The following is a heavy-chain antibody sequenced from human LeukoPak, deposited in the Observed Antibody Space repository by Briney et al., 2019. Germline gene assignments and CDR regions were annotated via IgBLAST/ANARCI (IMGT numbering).Heavy chain of an antibody. CDR3: ARHYKSTRTTVFDC. CDR2: VHYSGST. Sequence: PSETLSLTCTVSGDSISPYYWSWSRQSPGKGLEWIGYVHYSGSTKYNPSLKSRVTISLDTSKNQFSLRLSSVSAADTAVYYCARHYKSTRTTVFDCWGQGTLVTVSA. D-gene: IGHD4-11*01. CDR1: GDSISPYY. V-gene: IGHV4-59*08. J-gene: IGHJ4*02.